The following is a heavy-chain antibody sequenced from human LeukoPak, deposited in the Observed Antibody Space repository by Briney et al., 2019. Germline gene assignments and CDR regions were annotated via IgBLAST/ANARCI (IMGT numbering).Heavy chain of an antibody. Sequence: PGGSLRLSCAASGFTFSSSAMSWVRQAPGKGLEWVSNVSGSGRGENTYYADFVKGRFTISRDNSKNTRILQMNSLRAEDTAVYYCAKDIIGSGWYSYYFDYWGQGTLVTVSS. D-gene: IGHD6-19*01. CDR3: AKDIIGSGWYSYYFDY. J-gene: IGHJ4*02. CDR2: VSGSGRGENT. CDR1: GFTFSSSA. V-gene: IGHV3-23*01.